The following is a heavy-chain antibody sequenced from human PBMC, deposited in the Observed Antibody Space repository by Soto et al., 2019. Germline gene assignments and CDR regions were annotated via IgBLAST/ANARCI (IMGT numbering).Heavy chain of an antibody. J-gene: IGHJ4*02. CDR2: IGSAGDT. CDR3: ARGYNGWYYFDY. Sequence: GGSLRLSCAASGFTFSSYYMHWVRQATGKGLEWVSTIGSAGDTYYSGSVKGRLTISRENAKNSLYLQMNSLRAEDTAVYYCARGYNGWYYFDYWGQGTLVTVSS. D-gene: IGHD6-19*01. CDR1: GFTFSSYY. V-gene: IGHV3-13*01.